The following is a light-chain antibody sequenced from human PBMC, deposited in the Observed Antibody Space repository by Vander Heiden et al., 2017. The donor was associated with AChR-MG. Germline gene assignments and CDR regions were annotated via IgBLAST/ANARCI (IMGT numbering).Light chain of an antibody. CDR2: GAA. CDR1: QSVSGSY. J-gene: IGKJ1*01. V-gene: IGKV3-20*01. Sequence: EIVLTHSPGTLSLSLGATATLSCRASQSVSGSYLAWYQQNTGRAARLLIYGAASRASGSPDRSSGSGAGTDVTITISRMEPEDFAVNSCQQYGDRSWTFGQGTKVEI. CDR3: QQYGDRSWT.